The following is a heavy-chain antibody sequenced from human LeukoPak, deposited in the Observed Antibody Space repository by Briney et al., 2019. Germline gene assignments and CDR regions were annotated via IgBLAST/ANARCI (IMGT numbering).Heavy chain of an antibody. V-gene: IGHV3-7*01. CDR1: GFTFNRDW. Sequence: GGSLRLSCTASGFTFNRDWTAWVRQAPGKGLEWVANIKEDGSEKNYVDSVKGRFTISRDNAVNSVYLQMNDLRAEDTGVYYCATKEPSTSGWSYWGQGTLVTVSS. CDR3: ATKEPSTSGWSY. CDR2: IKEDGSEK. J-gene: IGHJ4*02. D-gene: IGHD6-19*01.